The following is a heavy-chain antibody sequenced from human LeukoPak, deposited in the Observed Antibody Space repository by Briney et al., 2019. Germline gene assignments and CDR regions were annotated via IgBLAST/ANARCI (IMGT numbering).Heavy chain of an antibody. CDR1: GYPFSAQF. CDR2: IDTTTGNP. Sequence: GASVTVSCKASGYPFSAQFLNWVRQAPGQGLEWMGNIDTTTGNPRYAQDFTGRFVFSLDTSVSTAYLQITSLKADDTAAYYCVRGTPTPGMDYWGQGTQVTVSS. D-gene: IGHD3-10*01. J-gene: IGHJ4*02. V-gene: IGHV7-4-1*02. CDR3: VRGTPTPGMDY.